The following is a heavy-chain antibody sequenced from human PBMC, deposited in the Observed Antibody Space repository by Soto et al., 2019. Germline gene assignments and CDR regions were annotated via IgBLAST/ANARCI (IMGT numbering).Heavy chain of an antibody. D-gene: IGHD6-6*01. CDR2: IKQDGSEN. Sequence: EVQLVESGGGLVQPGGSLRLSCAASGFTFSSYWMSWVRQAPGKGLEWVANIKQDGSENYYVDSVKGRVTISRDNAKNSLYLQMNSLRAEDTAVYYGARVRAARPPGRFDPWGQGTLVTVSS. V-gene: IGHV3-7*01. CDR3: ARVRAARPPGRFDP. J-gene: IGHJ5*02. CDR1: GFTFSSYW.